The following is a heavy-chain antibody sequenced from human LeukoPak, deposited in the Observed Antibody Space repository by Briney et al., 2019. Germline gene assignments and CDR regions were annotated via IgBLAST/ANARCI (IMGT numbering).Heavy chain of an antibody. D-gene: IGHD6-19*01. J-gene: IGHJ6*02. CDR1: GGSISSYY. CDR2: IYYSGST. Sequence: PSETLSLTCTVSGGSISSYYWSWLRQPPGKGLVWIGYIYYSGSTNYNPSLKSRVTISVDTSKNQFSLKLSSVTAADTAVYYCARGIAVAGLYYYYGMDVWGQGTTVTVSS. CDR3: ARGIAVAGLYYYYGMDV. V-gene: IGHV4-59*01.